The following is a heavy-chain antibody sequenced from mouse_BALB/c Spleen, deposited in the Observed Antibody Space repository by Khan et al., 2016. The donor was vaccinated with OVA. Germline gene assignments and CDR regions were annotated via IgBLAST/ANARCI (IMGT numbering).Heavy chain of an antibody. CDR1: GFSLTNYG. V-gene: IGHV2-6-1*01. D-gene: IGHD2-4*01. Sequence: QVQLKESGPGLVAPSQSLSITCTISGFSLTNYGVHWVRQPPGKGLEWLGVIWTDGSTTYNSALKSRLTITKDNSKSQVFLKINMLQTDDTAIYFCARQPYYHYNVMDYWGQGTSVTVSS. CDR3: ARQPYYHYNVMDY. CDR2: IWTDGST. J-gene: IGHJ4*01.